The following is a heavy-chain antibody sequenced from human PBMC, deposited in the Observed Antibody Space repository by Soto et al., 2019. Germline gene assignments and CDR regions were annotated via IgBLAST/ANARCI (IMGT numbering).Heavy chain of an antibody. CDR3: GRRDVHNWFGY. Sequence: PGESLKISSKGSVYSFITYWIGWVRQMPGKGLEWMGIIYPRDSDTRYSPSFEGQVTMSVDKSISTAHLQWSSLKASDTGMYYCGRRDVHNWFGYWGQGTRVTVSS. J-gene: IGHJ4*02. V-gene: IGHV5-51*01. CDR2: IYPRDSDT. CDR1: VYSFITYW.